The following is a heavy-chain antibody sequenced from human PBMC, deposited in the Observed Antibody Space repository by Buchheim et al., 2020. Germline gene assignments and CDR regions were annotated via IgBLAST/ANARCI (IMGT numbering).Heavy chain of an antibody. V-gene: IGHV4-39*01. CDR2: IYYTGST. Sequence: QLQLQESGPGLVKPSETVSLSCTVFGGSFTSSSYYWAWIRQSPGKGLEWIGSIYYTGSTDYHPSLKSRVSISIATSQNQCPLKLTSVTAADTAVYYCARLGRAVTGVHFDFWGQGTL. D-gene: IGHD6-19*01. CDR1: GGSFTSSSYY. J-gene: IGHJ4*02. CDR3: ARLGRAVTGVHFDF.